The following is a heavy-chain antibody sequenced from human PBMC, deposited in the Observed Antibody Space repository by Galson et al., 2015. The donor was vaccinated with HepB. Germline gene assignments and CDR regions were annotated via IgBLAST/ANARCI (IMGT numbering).Heavy chain of an antibody. J-gene: IGHJ5*02. CDR1: GFTFSDYY. CDR3: ARIYDFWSGTSGWFDP. Sequence: SLRLSCAASGFTFSDYYMSWIRQAPGKGLEWVSYISSSSSYTNYADSVKGRFTISRDNAKNSLYLQMNSLRAEDTAVYYCARIYDFWSGTSGWFDPWGQGTLVTVSS. CDR2: ISSSSSYT. V-gene: IGHV3-11*06. D-gene: IGHD3-3*01.